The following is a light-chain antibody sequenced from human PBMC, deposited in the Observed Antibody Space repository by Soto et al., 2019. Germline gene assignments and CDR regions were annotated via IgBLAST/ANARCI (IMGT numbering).Light chain of an antibody. Sequence: QMTQSPSTLSASVGETVNITCRASQSISLWLAWYQQKPGKAPKLLIFKTSNLEAGVPSRFSGSGFATEFTLTITSLQPDDFALYYCQHYDEYWGTFGQGTKVEL. V-gene: IGKV1-5*03. CDR3: QHYDEYWGT. CDR1: QSISLW. J-gene: IGKJ1*01. CDR2: KTS.